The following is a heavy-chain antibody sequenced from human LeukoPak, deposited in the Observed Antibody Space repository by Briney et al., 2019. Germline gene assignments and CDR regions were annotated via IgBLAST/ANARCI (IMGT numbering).Heavy chain of an antibody. V-gene: IGHV3-48*01. CDR1: GFTFSSYS. Sequence: GGSLRLSCAPSGFTFSSYSMNWVRQAPGKGLEGGSYISSRSSTIYYADSVKGRFTISRDNAKTSLYLQMNSLRAEDTAVYYCVWFGEDDAFDIWGQGTMATVSS. J-gene: IGHJ3*02. CDR3: VWFGEDDAFDI. CDR2: ISSRSSTI. D-gene: IGHD3-10*01.